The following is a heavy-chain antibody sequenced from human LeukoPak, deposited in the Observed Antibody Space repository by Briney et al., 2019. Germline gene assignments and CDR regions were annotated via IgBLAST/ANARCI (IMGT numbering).Heavy chain of an antibody. D-gene: IGHD6-19*01. V-gene: IGHV3-33*01. CDR3: ARVGDSSGWYGDAGY. CDR1: GFTVSSYG. CDR2: IRYDGSNN. J-gene: IGHJ4*02. Sequence: PGVSVTLSCAASGFTVSSYGMHWDGQAPGKGREGLAVIRYDGSNNYYADSVKGRFTISRDNSKNTLYLQMNSLRAEDTAVYYCARVGDSSGWYGDAGYWGQGTLVTVSS.